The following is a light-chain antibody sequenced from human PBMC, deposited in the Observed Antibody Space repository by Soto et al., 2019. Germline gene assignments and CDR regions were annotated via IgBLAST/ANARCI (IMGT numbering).Light chain of an antibody. CDR1: SGYSNYK. CDR3: GADHGSGSNFVV. J-gene: IGLJ2*01. CDR2: VGTGGIAG. Sequence: QPVLTQPPSASASLGASVTLTCTLSSGYSNYKVDWYQQRPGKGPRFVMRVGTGGIAGSKGDGIPDRFSVLGSGLNRYLTIKNIQEEDESDYHCGADHGSGSNFVVFGGGTKLTVL. V-gene: IGLV9-49*01.